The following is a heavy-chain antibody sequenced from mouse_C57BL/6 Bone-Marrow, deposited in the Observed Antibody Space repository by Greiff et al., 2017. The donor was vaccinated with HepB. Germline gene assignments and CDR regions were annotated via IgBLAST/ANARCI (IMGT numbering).Heavy chain of an antibody. CDR3: ARRHHYYGSSYVGWYFDV. CDR2: IWWDDDK. V-gene: IGHV8-8*01. J-gene: IGHJ1*03. D-gene: IGHD1-1*01. Sequence: VKLMESGPGILQPSQSLSLTCSFSGFSLSTFGMGVGWLRQPSGKGLEWLAHIWWDDDKYYNPALKSQLKITKDTSKNQVFLKIAHEDTADTATYYCARRHHYYGSSYVGWYFDVWGTGTTVTVSS. CDR1: GFSLSTFGMG.